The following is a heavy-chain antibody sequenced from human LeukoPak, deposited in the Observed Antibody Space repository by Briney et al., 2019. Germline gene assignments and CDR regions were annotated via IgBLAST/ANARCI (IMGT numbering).Heavy chain of an antibody. CDR3: ANGAMVRGVTPYYFDY. Sequence: GGSLRLSCAASGFTFDDYAMHWVRQAPGKGLEWVSGISWNSGSIGYADSVKGRFTISRDNSKNTLYLQMNSLRAEDTAVYYCANGAMVRGVTPYYFDYWGQGTLVTVSS. J-gene: IGHJ4*02. V-gene: IGHV3-9*01. D-gene: IGHD3-10*01. CDR2: ISWNSGSI. CDR1: GFTFDDYA.